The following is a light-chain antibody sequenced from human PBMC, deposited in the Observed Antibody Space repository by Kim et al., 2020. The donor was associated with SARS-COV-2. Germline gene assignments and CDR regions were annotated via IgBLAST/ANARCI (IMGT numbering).Light chain of an antibody. V-gene: IGKV3-20*01. CDR3: QQYGSSFRT. Sequence: SPGERDTLSCRASQSVSSSYLAWYQQKPGQAPRLLIYGASSRATGIPDRFSGSGSGTDFTLTISRLEPEDFAVYYCQQYGSSFRTFGQGTKVDIK. CDR2: GAS. J-gene: IGKJ1*01. CDR1: QSVSSSY.